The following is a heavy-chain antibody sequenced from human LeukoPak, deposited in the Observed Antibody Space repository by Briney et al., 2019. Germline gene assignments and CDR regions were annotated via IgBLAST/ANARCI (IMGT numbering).Heavy chain of an antibody. CDR1: GGTFSSYA. CDR2: IIPIFGTA. Sequence: SVKVSCKASGGTFSSYAISWVRQAPGQGLEWMGGIIPIFGTANFAQKFQGRVMITTDESTSTAYMELSSLRSEDTAVYYCARETSSSSSYFDYWGQGTLVTVSS. V-gene: IGHV1-69*05. J-gene: IGHJ4*02. D-gene: IGHD6-6*01. CDR3: ARETSSSSSYFDY.